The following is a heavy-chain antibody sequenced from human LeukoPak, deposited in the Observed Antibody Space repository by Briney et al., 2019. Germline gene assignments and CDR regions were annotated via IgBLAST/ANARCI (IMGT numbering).Heavy chain of an antibody. J-gene: IGHJ5*02. D-gene: IGHD6-13*01. Sequence: ASVKVSCKASGYTFTGYYMHWVRQAPGQGLEWMGWINPNSGGTNYAQKFQGRVTMTRDTSISTAYMELSRLRSDDTAVYYCARAKGSSSWPGVGWFDPWGQGTLVTVSS. V-gene: IGHV1-2*02. CDR1: GYTFTGYY. CDR3: ARAKGSSSWPGVGWFDP. CDR2: INPNSGGT.